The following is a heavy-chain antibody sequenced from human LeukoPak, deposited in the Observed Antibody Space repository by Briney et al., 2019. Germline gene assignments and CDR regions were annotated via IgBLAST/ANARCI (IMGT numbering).Heavy chain of an antibody. D-gene: IGHD6-19*01. J-gene: IGHJ3*02. CDR2: ISSSGSTI. V-gene: IGHV3-48*03. Sequence: PGGSLRLSCAASGFTFSSYEMNWGSQAPGKGLEWVSYISSSGSTIYYADSVKGRFTISRDNAKNSLYLQMNSLRAEDTAVYYCARVCSSGRLIWGQGTMVTVSS. CDR3: ARVCSSGRLI. CDR1: GFTFSSYE.